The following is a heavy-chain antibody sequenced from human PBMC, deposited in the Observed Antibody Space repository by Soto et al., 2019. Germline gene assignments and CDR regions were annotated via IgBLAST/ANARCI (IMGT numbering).Heavy chain of an antibody. CDR2: IKSKTDGGTT. CDR1: GFTFSNAW. V-gene: IGHV3-15*01. Sequence: PGWSLRLSCAASGFTFSNAWMTWVRQAPGKGLEWVDRIKSKTDGGTTDYAAPVKGRFTISRDDSKNTLYLQMNSLKPEDTAVYYCNTGGYNWGEGTLVTVSS. D-gene: IGHD6-25*01. CDR3: NTGGYN. J-gene: IGHJ4*02.